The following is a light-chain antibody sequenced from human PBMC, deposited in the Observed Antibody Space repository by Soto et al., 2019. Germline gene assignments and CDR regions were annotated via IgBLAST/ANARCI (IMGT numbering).Light chain of an antibody. Sequence: DVVMTQSPLSLPVTLGQPASISCRSSQSLVYSDGNTYLNWFQQRPGQSPRRLIYKVSNRDSGVPDRFSGSGSGTDFTLKISRVEAEYVGVYYCMQGTQLTFGGGTKVEIK. J-gene: IGKJ4*01. CDR1: QSLVYSDGNTY. V-gene: IGKV2-30*01. CDR2: KVS. CDR3: MQGTQLT.